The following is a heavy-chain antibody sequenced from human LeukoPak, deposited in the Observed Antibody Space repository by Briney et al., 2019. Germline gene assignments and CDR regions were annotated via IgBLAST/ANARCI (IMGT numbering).Heavy chain of an antibody. D-gene: IGHD4-17*01. V-gene: IGHV3-48*03. CDR2: ISSSGSTI. CDR3: AKDRGNDYGVFDY. Sequence: GGSLRLSCAASGFTFSSYEMNWVRQAPGKGLEWVSYISSSGSTIYYADSVKGHFTISRDNSKNTLYLQMSSLRAEDTGVYYCAKDRGNDYGVFDYWGQGILVTVSS. J-gene: IGHJ4*02. CDR1: GFTFSSYE.